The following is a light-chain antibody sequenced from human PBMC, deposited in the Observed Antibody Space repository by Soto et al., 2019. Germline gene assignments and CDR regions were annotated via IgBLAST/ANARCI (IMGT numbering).Light chain of an antibody. CDR1: STDVGSYNY. CDR2: EVT. V-gene: IGLV2-14*01. Sequence: QSALTQPASVSGSPGRSITISWTGTSTDVGSYNYVSWYQHHPGKAPKLIIYEVTNRPSGVSDRFSGSKSGNTASLTISGLQAEDEADYYCSSYTTSNTPFVFGTGTKLTVL. CDR3: SSYTTSNTPFV. J-gene: IGLJ1*01.